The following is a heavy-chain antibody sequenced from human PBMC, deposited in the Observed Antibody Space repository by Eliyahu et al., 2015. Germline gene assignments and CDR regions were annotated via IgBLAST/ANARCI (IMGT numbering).Heavy chain of an antibody. CDR1: GFXFXXLX. V-gene: IGHV3-9*01. CDR3: GKDIEVAGDYYYYYGVNV. Sequence: EVQLVESGGGLVQPGRSLRLPCAAXGFXFXXLXXHWVRQVPGXGLEGVXGISWNSGTIGXADSVKARFTISRDNAKNSLYLQMNSLRVEDTXLYYCGKDIEVAGDYYYYYGVNVWGQGTTVTVSS. D-gene: IGHD6-19*01. J-gene: IGHJ6*02. CDR2: ISWNSGTI.